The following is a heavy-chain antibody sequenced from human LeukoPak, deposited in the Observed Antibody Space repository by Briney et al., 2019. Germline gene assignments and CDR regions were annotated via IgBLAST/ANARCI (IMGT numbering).Heavy chain of an antibody. J-gene: IGHJ4*02. V-gene: IGHV3-23*01. D-gene: IGHD3-3*01. CDR3: AKGDFGVIVDYFDY. CDR2: ISGSGGST. CDR1: GFTFRSSA. Sequence: GGSLRLSCAASGFTFRSSAMSWVRQAPGKGLEWVSAISGSGGSTYYADSVKGRFTISRDNSKNTLYLQMNSLRAEDTAVYYCAKGDFGVIVDYFDYWGQGTLVTVSS.